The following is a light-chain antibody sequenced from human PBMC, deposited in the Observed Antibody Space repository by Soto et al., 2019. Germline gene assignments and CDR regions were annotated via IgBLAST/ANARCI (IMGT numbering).Light chain of an antibody. Sequence: DIQMTQSPSTLSASVGDRVIITCRASQSVDNWLAWFQQKPGKAPKVVIYRASGLETGVPSRFSGSGSGTEFTLTISSLQPDDFATYYCQHYIASSPWTFGQGTKVEIK. CDR3: QHYIASSPWT. V-gene: IGKV1-5*03. CDR2: RAS. CDR1: QSVDNW. J-gene: IGKJ1*01.